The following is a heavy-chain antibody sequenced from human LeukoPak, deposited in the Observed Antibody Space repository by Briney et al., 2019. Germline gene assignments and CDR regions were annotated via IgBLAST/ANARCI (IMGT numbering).Heavy chain of an antibody. CDR3: ARVLRYFDWLTDYFDY. D-gene: IGHD3-9*01. Sequence: PGGSLRLSCALSGFIFSSNWMSWVRQAPGKGLEWVANIKQDGSERYYVDSVKGRFTISRDNAKNSLYLKMNSLRAEDTAVYYCARVLRYFDWLTDYFDYWGQGTLVTVSS. CDR2: IKQDGSER. V-gene: IGHV3-7*01. J-gene: IGHJ4*02. CDR1: GFIFSSNW.